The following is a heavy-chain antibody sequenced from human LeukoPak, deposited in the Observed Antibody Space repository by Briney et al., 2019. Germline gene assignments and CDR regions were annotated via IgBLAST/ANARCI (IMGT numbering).Heavy chain of an antibody. CDR1: GGSIFSGSYY. V-gene: IGHV4-61*02. J-gene: IGHJ4*02. CDR3: ARAIRMYYAY. CDR2: IYTSGST. D-gene: IGHD2-8*01. Sequence: SQTLSLTCTVSGGSIFSGSYYWSWIRQPAGKGLEWIGRIYTSGSTNYNPSLKSRVTISVDTSKNQFSLKLSSVTAADTAVYYCARAIRMYYAYWGQGTLVTVSS.